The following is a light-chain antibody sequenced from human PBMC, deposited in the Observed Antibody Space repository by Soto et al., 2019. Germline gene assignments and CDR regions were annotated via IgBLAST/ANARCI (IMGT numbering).Light chain of an antibody. CDR3: QQYGSSPYT. V-gene: IGKV3-20*01. J-gene: IGKJ2*01. Sequence: EIVLTQSPGPLSLSPGERATLSCRASQSVSSSYLAWYQQQPGQAPRLLIYRASSRATGVQDRFSGSGSGTDVTLTISRLEPEDFAVYYCQQYGSSPYTCGRGPELGIK. CDR1: QSVSSSY. CDR2: RAS.